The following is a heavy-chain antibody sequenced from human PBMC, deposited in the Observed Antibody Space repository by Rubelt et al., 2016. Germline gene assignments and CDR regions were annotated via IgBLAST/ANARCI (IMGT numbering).Heavy chain of an antibody. J-gene: IGHJ3*02. CDR3: ATGGYSGGVDAFDI. CDR1: GGSFSGYY. CDR2: INHGGSS. D-gene: IGHD1-26*01. V-gene: IGHV4-34*01. Sequence: QVQLQQWGAGLLKPSETLSLTCAVYGGSFSGYYWSWVRQPPGKGLEWIGEINHGGSSNYNPSLKSRVTISVDTSKNQFSLKRSSVTAADTAMYYCATGGYSGGVDAFDIWGQRTMVTVSS.